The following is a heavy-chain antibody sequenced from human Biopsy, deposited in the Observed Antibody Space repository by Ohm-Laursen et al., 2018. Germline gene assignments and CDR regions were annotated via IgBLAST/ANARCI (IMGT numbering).Heavy chain of an antibody. CDR3: ASGDIGGIGLDV. V-gene: IGHV1-69*04. CDR2: IIPILGTV. Sequence: GSSAKASCKASRDTSTTSAISWVRQVPGQGLDWMGRIIPILGTVDYGQNFQGRVTIRADTSTTFLELTSLRYDDTAVYYCASGDIGGIGLDVWGLGTTVTVSS. CDR1: RDTSTTSA. D-gene: IGHD3-10*01. J-gene: IGHJ6*02.